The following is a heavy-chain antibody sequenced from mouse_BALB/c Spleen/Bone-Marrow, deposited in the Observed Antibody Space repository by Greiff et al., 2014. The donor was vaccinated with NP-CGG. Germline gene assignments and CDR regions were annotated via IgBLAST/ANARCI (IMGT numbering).Heavy chain of an antibody. J-gene: IGHJ4*01. V-gene: IGHV1-80*01. Sequence: ESGAELVRPGSSVKISCKASGYAFSSYWMNWVKQRPGQGLEWIGQIYPGDGDTNYNGTFKGKATLTADKSSSTAYMQLNNLTSQNSAVYFCAKCITTVVTPYFIDYWGQGTSVTVSS. CDR2: IYPGDGDT. D-gene: IGHD1-1*01. CDR3: AKCITTVVTPYFIDY. CDR1: GYAFSSYW.